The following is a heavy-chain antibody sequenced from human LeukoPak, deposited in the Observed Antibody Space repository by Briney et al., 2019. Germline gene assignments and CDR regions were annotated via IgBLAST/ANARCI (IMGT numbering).Heavy chain of an antibody. CDR3: ALRRGPMVRGVDVLHV. V-gene: IGHV4-61*02. J-gene: IGHJ6*02. CDR1: GGSISSGSYY. D-gene: IGHD3-10*01. CDR2: IYTSGST. Sequence: SETLSLTCTVSGGSISSGSYYWSWIRQPAGKELEWIGRIYTSGSTNYNSSLKRRTTISVDTSKNQFFQKLSSVTAADTAVYYGALRRGPMVRGVDVLHVWGQGTTVTVSS.